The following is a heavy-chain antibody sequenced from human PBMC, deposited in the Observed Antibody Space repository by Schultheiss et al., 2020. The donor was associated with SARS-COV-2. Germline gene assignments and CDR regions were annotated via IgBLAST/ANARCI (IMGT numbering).Heavy chain of an antibody. Sequence: GGSLRLSCAASGFTFSSYSMNWVRQAPGKGLEWVSYISSSSSTIYYADSVKGRFTISRDNAKNSLYLQMNSLRAEDTAVYYCARAMITFGGVIVHYYYYGMDVWGQGTTVTVSS. D-gene: IGHD3-16*02. CDR3: ARAMITFGGVIVHYYYYGMDV. V-gene: IGHV3-48*01. CDR2: ISSSSSTI. CDR1: GFTFSSYS. J-gene: IGHJ6*02.